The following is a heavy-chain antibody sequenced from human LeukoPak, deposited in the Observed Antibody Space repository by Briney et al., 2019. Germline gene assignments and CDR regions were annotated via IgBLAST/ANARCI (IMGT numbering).Heavy chain of an antibody. CDR1: GGSFSGYY. V-gene: IGHV4-34*01. Sequence: ASETLSLTCAVYGGSFSGYYWSWIRQPPGKGLEWIGEINHSGSTNYNPSLKSRVTISVDTSKNQFSLKLSSVTAADTAVYYCARLRLGEFPFYYYYYYMDVWGKGTTVTISS. J-gene: IGHJ6*03. CDR3: ARLRLGEFPFYYYYYYMDV. D-gene: IGHD3-10*01. CDR2: INHSGST.